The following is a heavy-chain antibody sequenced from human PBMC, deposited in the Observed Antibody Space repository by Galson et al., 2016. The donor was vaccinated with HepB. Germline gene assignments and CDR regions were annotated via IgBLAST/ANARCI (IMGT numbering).Heavy chain of an antibody. D-gene: IGHD6-13*01. Sequence: SVKVSCKASGYTFTSCSMHWVRQAPGQGPEWMGIIHPSGGYTRYAQNFQGRVTMTRDTTTSTVYMELSRLKSEDTAMYYCARDSTRWSFDSWGQRTLVTISS. V-gene: IGHV1-46*01. CDR1: GYTFTSCS. J-gene: IGHJ4*02. CDR2: IHPSGGYT. CDR3: ARDSTRWSFDS.